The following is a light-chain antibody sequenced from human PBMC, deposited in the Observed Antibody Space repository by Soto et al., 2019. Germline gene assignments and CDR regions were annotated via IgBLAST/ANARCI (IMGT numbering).Light chain of an antibody. CDR2: EVS. J-gene: IGLJ1*01. CDR1: SSDVGGYNY. Sequence: QSVLTQPASVSASPGQSITISCTGTSSDVGGYNYVSWYQQRPGKAPNLIIYEVSHRPSGVSNRFSGTKSGNTASLTISRLQAEDETDYYCTSYTNSGTHVFGTGTKVTVL. CDR3: TSYTNSGTHV. V-gene: IGLV2-14*01.